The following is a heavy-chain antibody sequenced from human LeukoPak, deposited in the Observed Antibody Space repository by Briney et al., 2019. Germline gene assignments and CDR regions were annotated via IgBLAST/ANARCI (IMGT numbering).Heavy chain of an antibody. J-gene: IGHJ6*03. D-gene: IGHD1-26*01. V-gene: IGHV4-38-2*01. CDR3: ARRGGSYSYYYMDV. CDR1: GYSISSGYY. Sequence: SETLSLTCAVSGYSISSGYYWGWIRQPPGKGLEWIGSIYHSGSTYYNPSLKSRVTISVDTSKNQFSLKLSPVTAADTAVYYCARRGGSYSYYYMDVWGKGTTVTVSS. CDR2: IYHSGST.